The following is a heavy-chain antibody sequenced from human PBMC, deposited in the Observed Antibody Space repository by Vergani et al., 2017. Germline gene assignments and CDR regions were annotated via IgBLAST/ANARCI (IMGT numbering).Heavy chain of an antibody. Sequence: VQLLESGGGLVQPGGSLRLSCAASGFTFSSYAMHWVRQAPGKGLEWVAVISYDGSNKYYADSVKGRFTISRDNSKNTLYLQMNSLRAEDTAVYYCASYGDYAGASLLDYWGQGTLVTVSS. CDR2: ISYDGSNK. CDR1: GFTFSSYA. V-gene: IGHV3-30-3*01. CDR3: ASYGDYAGASLLDY. J-gene: IGHJ4*02. D-gene: IGHD4-17*01.